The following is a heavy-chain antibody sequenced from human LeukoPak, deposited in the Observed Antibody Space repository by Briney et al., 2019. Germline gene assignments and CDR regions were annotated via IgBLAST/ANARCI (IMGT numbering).Heavy chain of an antibody. CDR3: ARREYSSSSGAFDI. Sequence: GESLKISCKGSGYRFTNYWLGWVRQMPGKGLEWMGRIDPSDSYTNYSPSFQGHVTISADKSISTAYLQWSSLKASDTAMYYCARREYSSSSGAFDIWGQGTMVTVSS. D-gene: IGHD6-6*01. V-gene: IGHV5-10-1*01. J-gene: IGHJ3*02. CDR2: IDPSDSYT. CDR1: GYRFTNYW.